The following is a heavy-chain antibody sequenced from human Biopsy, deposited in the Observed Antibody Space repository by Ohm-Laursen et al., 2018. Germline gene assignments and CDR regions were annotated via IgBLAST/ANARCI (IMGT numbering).Heavy chain of an antibody. V-gene: IGHV4-59*08. Sequence: GTLSLTCLVSGGSITADFWTWIRQTPGERLEWIGYRFHSGSPMYNPSLKSRVTISVDTSKSQFSLTLTSVTAADTAVYYCVRLNRRGNIIFFDYWGRGTLVTVSS. CDR2: RFHSGSP. CDR3: VRLNRRGNIIFFDY. D-gene: IGHD3/OR15-3a*01. CDR1: GGSITADF. J-gene: IGHJ4*02.